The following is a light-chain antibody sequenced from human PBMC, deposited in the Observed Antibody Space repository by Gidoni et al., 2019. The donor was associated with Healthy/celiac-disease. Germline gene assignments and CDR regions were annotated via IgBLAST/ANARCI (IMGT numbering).Light chain of an antibody. Sequence: DIKMTPSPSSLSASVGDRVTITCRASQSISSYLNWYQQKPGKAPKLLIYAASSLQSGVPSRFSGSGSGTDFTLTISSLQPEDFATYYCQQSYSTPPTFGGGTKVEIK. CDR1: QSISSY. CDR3: QQSYSTPPT. V-gene: IGKV1-39*01. CDR2: AAS. J-gene: IGKJ4*01.